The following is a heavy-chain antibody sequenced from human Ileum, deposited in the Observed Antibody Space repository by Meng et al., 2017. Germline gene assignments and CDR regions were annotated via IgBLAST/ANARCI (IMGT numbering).Heavy chain of an antibody. V-gene: IGHV4-34*01. D-gene: IGHD5-18*01. J-gene: IGHJ4*02. Sequence: QVQLQQLGAGLLKPSETLSLACAVYGGSFSGYYWSWIRQPPGKGLEWIGEINHSGSTNYNPSLKSRVTISVDTSKNQFSLKLSSVTAADTAVYYCARGLGYNYGHQGLDYWGQATLVTVSS. CDR2: INHSGST. CDR1: GGSFSGYY. CDR3: ARGLGYNYGHQGLDY.